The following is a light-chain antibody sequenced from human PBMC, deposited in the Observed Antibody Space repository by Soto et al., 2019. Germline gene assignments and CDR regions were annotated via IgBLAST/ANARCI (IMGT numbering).Light chain of an antibody. CDR1: QSVTNNY. CDR3: QQYSWSPIS. CDR2: DAS. J-gene: IGKJ5*01. V-gene: IGKV3-20*01. Sequence: EIVLTQSPGTLSLSPGERATLSCRASQSVTNNYLALYQQKDGQAPRLINYDASTRAAGVPEMCGSGWSGQEYTLTSTMLEEDVAVLYCWQQYSWSPISFGQGTRLEI.